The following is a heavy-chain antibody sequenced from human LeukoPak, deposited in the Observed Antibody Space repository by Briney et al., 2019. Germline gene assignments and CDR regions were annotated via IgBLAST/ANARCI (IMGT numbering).Heavy chain of an antibody. V-gene: IGHV1-2*02. CDR2: INPNSGGT. J-gene: IGHJ4*02. Sequence: GASVKVSCKASGYTFTGYYMHWVRQAPGQGLEWMGWINPNSGGTNYAQKFQGRVTMTRDTSISTAYMELSRLRSDDTAVYYCARERQWLVLYHFDYWGQGTPVTVSS. CDR1: GYTFTGYY. D-gene: IGHD6-19*01. CDR3: ARERQWLVLYHFDY.